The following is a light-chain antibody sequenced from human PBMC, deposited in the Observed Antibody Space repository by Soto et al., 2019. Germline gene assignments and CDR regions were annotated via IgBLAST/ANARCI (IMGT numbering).Light chain of an antibody. Sequence: DIQMTQSPSTLSASVGDRVTIACRASQSIDSWLAWYQQKPGKAPKFLIYDASDLESGVPSRFSGSGSGTEFTPTISSLQPDDFATYYCQQYRGKPFTFGQGTKVEIK. CDR3: QQYRGKPFT. V-gene: IGKV1-5*01. CDR1: QSIDSW. CDR2: DAS. J-gene: IGKJ2*01.